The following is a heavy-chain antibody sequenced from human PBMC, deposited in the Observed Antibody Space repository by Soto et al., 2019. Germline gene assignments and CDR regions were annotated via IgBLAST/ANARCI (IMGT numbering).Heavy chain of an antibody. CDR2: INAGNGNT. CDR1: GYTFTSYA. J-gene: IGHJ5*02. Sequence: ASVKVSCKASGYTFTSYAMHWVRQAPGQRLEWMGWINAGNGNTKYSQKFQGRVTITRDTSASTAYMELSSLRSEDTAVYYCARERWASGSRWFDPWGQGTLVTVSS. CDR3: ARERWASGSRWFDP. V-gene: IGHV1-3*01. D-gene: IGHD6-19*01.